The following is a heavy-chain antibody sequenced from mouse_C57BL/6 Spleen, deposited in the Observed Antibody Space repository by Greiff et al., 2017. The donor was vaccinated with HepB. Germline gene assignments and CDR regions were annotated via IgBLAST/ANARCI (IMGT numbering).Heavy chain of an antibody. Sequence: EVNVVESEGGLVQPGSSMKLSCTASGFTFSDYYMAWVRQVPEKGLEWVANINYDGSSTYYLDSLKSRFIISRDNAKNILYLQMSSLKSEDTATYYCARIYDGYSFDYWGQGTTLTVSS. J-gene: IGHJ2*01. D-gene: IGHD2-3*01. V-gene: IGHV5-16*01. CDR3: ARIYDGYSFDY. CDR1: GFTFSDYY. CDR2: INYDGSST.